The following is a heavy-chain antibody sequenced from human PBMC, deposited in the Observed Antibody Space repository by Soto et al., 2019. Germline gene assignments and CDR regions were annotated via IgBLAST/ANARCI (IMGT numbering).Heavy chain of an antibody. CDR2: IYYSGST. CDR1: GGSISSSRYY. D-gene: IGHD3-10*01. CDR3: ARHNDGSGSGKPAYYYYYGMDV. Sequence: PSENRSLTCTVSGGSISSSRYYWGWIRQPPGKGLEWIGSIYYSGSTYYNPSLKSRVTISVDTSKNQFSLKLSSVTAADTAVYYCARHNDGSGSGKPAYYYYYGMDVWGQGTTVT. J-gene: IGHJ6*02. V-gene: IGHV4-39*01.